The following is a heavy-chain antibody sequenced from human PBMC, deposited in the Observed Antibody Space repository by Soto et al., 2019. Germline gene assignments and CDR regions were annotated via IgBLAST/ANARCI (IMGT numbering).Heavy chain of an antibody. CDR1: GGSFSGYY. Sequence: SETLSLTCAVYGGSFSGYYWSWIRQPPGKGLEWIGEINHSGSTNYNPSLKSRVTISVDTSKNQFSLKLSSVTAADTAVYYCARARAYGSGSPLYYYYYMDVWGKGTTVTVSS. V-gene: IGHV4-34*01. J-gene: IGHJ6*03. CDR2: INHSGST. D-gene: IGHD3-10*01. CDR3: ARARAYGSGSPLYYYYYMDV.